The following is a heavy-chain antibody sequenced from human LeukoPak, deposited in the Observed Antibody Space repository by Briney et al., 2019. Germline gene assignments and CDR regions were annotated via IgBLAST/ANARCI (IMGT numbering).Heavy chain of an antibody. V-gene: IGHV4-59*12. CDR3: ARLRGYGFDY. Sequence: PSETLSLTCTVSGGSISSYYWSWIRQPPGKGLEWIGYIYYSGSTNYNPSLKSRVTISVDTSKNQFSLKLSSVTAADTAVYYCARLRGYGFDYWGQGTLVTVSS. CDR1: GGSISSYY. CDR2: IYYSGST. J-gene: IGHJ4*02. D-gene: IGHD5-18*01.